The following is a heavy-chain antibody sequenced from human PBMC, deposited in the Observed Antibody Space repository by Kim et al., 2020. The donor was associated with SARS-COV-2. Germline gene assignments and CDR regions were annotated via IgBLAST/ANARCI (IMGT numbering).Heavy chain of an antibody. V-gene: IGHV4-31*03. D-gene: IGHD1-26*01. CDR2: ICYSGSS. CDR1: GGSISSGGYY. CDR3: ARKRVGATRGYLDY. Sequence: SETLSLTCTVSGGSISSGGYYWSWIRQHPGKGLEWIGYICYSGSSYYNPSLKSRVTISVDTSKNQFTLNLSSETAADTAVYYCARKRVGATRGYLDYWGQGTLVTVSS. J-gene: IGHJ4*02.